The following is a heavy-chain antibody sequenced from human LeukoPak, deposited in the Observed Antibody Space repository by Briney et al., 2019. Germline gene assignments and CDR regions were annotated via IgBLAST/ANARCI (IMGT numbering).Heavy chain of an antibody. J-gene: IGHJ6*02. Sequence: GGSLRLSCAASGFTVSSNYRSWVRQAPGKGLEWVSVIYSGGSTYYADSVKGRFTISRDNSKNTLYVQMNSLRAEDTAVYYCAVYRGSYYYGMDVWGQGTPVTVSS. D-gene: IGHD4-11*01. CDR1: GFTVSSNY. CDR3: AVYRGSYYYGMDV. CDR2: IYSGGST. V-gene: IGHV3-53*01.